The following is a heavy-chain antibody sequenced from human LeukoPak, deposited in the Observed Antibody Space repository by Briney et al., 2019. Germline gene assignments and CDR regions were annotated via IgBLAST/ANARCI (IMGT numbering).Heavy chain of an antibody. V-gene: IGHV4-4*02. CDR1: GGSISSGNW. D-gene: IGHD2-15*01. CDR2: IYHSGST. Sequence: PSGTLSLTCAVSGGSISSGNWWSWVRQPPGKGLEWIGEIYHSGSTNYNPSLKGRVTISVDKSKNQFSLKLTSVTAADTAVYYCAKEALAAGPHYFDYWGQGTLVTVSS. CDR3: AKEALAAGPHYFDY. J-gene: IGHJ4*02.